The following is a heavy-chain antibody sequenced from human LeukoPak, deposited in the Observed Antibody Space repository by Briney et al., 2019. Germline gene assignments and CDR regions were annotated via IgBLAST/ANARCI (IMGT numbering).Heavy chain of an antibody. Sequence: GRSLRLSCAASGFTFSSYGMHWVRQAPDKGLEWVAVISYDGSNKYYAGSVKGRFTISRDNSKNTLYLQMNSLRAEDTAVYYCANDYGDHRTPYYWGQGTLVTVSS. D-gene: IGHD4-17*01. V-gene: IGHV3-30*18. CDR3: ANDYGDHRTPYY. CDR1: GFTFSSYG. J-gene: IGHJ4*02. CDR2: ISYDGSNK.